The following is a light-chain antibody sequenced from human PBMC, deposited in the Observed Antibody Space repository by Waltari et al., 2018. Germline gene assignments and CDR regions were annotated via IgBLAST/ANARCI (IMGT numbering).Light chain of an antibody. J-gene: IGLJ2*01. CDR2: SNN. V-gene: IGLV1-47*02. CDR3: ASWDDGLSGLI. Sequence: QSVVTQPPSASGTPGQSVTISCSGTNSNIGRNYVYWYQQFPGMAPKLLLYSNNRRPPGVPDRFSGSKSGTSASLSINGPRSEDEAHYYCASWDDGLSGLIFGGGTELTV. CDR1: NSNIGRNY.